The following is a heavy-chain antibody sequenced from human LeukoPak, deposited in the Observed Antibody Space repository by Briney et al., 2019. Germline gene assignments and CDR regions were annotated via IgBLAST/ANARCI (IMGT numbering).Heavy chain of an antibody. V-gene: IGHV3-74*01. CDR1: GFTFSTYW. J-gene: IGHJ4*02. Sequence: GGSLRLSCAASGFTFSTYWMHWVRQAPGKGLVWVSRINSDGTSTSYADSVKGRFTISRDNAKNTLYLQMNSLRAEDTAVYYCARGSYSSGWYLDYWGQGTLVTVSS. CDR3: ARGSYSSGWYLDY. CDR2: INSDGTST. D-gene: IGHD6-19*01.